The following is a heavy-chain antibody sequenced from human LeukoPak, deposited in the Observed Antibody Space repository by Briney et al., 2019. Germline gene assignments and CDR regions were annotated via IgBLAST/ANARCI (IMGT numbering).Heavy chain of an antibody. Sequence: GGSLRLSCAASGFTFSSYSMNWVRQAPGKGLEWVSSISSSSSYIYYADSVKGRFTISRDDAKNSLYLQMNSLRAEDTAVYYCARGRGIAAAYYMDVWGKGTTVTVSS. CDR2: ISSSSSYI. CDR1: GFTFSSYS. V-gene: IGHV3-21*01. J-gene: IGHJ6*03. CDR3: ARGRGIAAAYYMDV. D-gene: IGHD6-13*01.